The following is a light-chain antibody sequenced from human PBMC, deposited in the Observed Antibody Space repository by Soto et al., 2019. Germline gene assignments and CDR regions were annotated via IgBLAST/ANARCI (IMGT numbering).Light chain of an antibody. CDR1: QSISYW. V-gene: IGKV1-5*01. CDR2: DAS. Sequence: DIQMTQSPSTLSSSVGDRVTITCRASQSISYWLAWYQQKPGKAPKLLIYDASSLEGGVPSRFSGSGSGTEFTLTISGLQPDDFATYYCQQYNSFSWKFGQGTKVDIK. CDR3: QQYNSFSWK. J-gene: IGKJ1*01.